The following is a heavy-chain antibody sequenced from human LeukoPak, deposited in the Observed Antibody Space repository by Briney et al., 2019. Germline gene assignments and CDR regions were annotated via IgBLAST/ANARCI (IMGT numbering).Heavy chain of an antibody. J-gene: IGHJ4*02. Sequence: GGSLRLSCAASGFTFSSYGMHWVRQAPGKGLEWVAFIRYDGSNKYYADSVKGRFTISRDNSKNTLYLQMNSLKAEDTAVYYCAKDPGSNYYFDYWGQGTLVTVSS. CDR3: AKDPGSNYYFDY. CDR2: IRYDGSNK. D-gene: IGHD4-11*01. V-gene: IGHV3-30*02. CDR1: GFTFSSYG.